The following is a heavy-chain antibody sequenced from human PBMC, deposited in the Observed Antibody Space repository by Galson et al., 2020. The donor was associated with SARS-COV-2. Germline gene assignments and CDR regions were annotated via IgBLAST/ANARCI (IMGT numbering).Heavy chain of an antibody. CDR1: GFTFSSYA. CDR3: ARNFYGSGRYYNFPYFDL. V-gene: IGHV3-30-3*01. J-gene: IGHJ4*02. CDR2: ISFDGSHQ. D-gene: IGHD3-10*01. Sequence: GGSLRLSCAASGFTFSSYAMHWVRQLPGKGLEWVAVISFDGSHQQYVDSMEGRFTISRDNSNNRMFLQMSSLRPEDTAVYYCARNFYGSGRYYNFPYFDLWGQGTLVTVSA.